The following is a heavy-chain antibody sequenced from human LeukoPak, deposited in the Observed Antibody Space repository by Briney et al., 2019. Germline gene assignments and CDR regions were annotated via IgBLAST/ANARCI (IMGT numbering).Heavy chain of an antibody. Sequence: TSETLSLTCTVSGGSISSYYWSWIRQPAGKGLEWTGRIYTSGSTNYNPSLKSRVTMSVDTSKNQFSLKLSSVTAADTAVYYCARDTLFVSGYSSSWYGMDVWGQGTTVTVSS. V-gene: IGHV4-4*07. J-gene: IGHJ6*02. D-gene: IGHD6-13*01. CDR1: GGSISSYY. CDR3: ARDTLFVSGYSSSWYGMDV. CDR2: IYTSGST.